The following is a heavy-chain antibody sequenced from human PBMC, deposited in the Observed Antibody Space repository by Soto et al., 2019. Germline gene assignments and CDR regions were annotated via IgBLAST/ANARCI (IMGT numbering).Heavy chain of an antibody. CDR2: MNPINGAT. D-gene: IGHD6-13*01. CDR3: GRGPSPRAPAGGTPYYYAMDV. CDR1: GYDFTAYD. J-gene: IGHJ6*02. V-gene: IGHV1-8*02. Sequence: KVSCKASGYDFTAYDINWVRQASGQGLEWMGWMNPINGATGSARRFQGRVSMTRNTATGTAYLELTSLRSDDSAVYYCGRGPSPRAPAGGTPYYYAMDVWGQGTTVTVSS.